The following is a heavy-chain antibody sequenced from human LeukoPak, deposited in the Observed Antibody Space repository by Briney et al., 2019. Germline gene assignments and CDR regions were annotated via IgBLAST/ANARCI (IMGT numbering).Heavy chain of an antibody. V-gene: IGHV1-18*01. CDR2: ISTYNGHT. Sequence: ASVKVSCKASGYPFNTYGINWLRQAPGQGLEWMGWISTYNGHTKYVLKLHRRFTMTTDTSTNTAYMELGSLTSDDTAVYFCARDYSQSYFDSSGYSYVDWFDPWGQGTLVTVSA. CDR3: ARDYSQSYFDSSGYSYVDWFDP. D-gene: IGHD3-22*01. CDR1: GYPFNTYG. J-gene: IGHJ5*02.